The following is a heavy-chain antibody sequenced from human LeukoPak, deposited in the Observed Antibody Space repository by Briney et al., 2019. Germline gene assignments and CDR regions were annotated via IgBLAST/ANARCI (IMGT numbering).Heavy chain of an antibody. D-gene: IGHD3-22*01. Sequence: GASVKVSCKASGYYLNGYSMHWVRQAPGQRPEWMGWINTGNGIIEYSQNFQGRVTITRDTSAETVYMRLSSLRSTDTAVYYCARGRYYDDSSIFFFDYWGQGTLVTVSS. CDR2: INTGNGII. J-gene: IGHJ4*02. CDR3: ARGRYYDDSSIFFFDY. CDR1: GYYLNGYS. V-gene: IGHV1-3*04.